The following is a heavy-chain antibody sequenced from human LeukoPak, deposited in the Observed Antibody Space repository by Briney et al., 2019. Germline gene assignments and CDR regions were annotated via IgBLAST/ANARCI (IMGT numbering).Heavy chain of an antibody. D-gene: IGHD3-3*01. CDR3: ARSGYSSYYFDY. Sequence: ASVKVSCKASGYTFTSYAMHWVRQAPGQRLEWMGWINAGNGNTKYSQKFQGRVTITADESTSTAYMELSSLRSEDTAVYYCARSGYSSYYFDYWGQGTLVTVSS. CDR2: INAGNGNT. V-gene: IGHV1-3*01. J-gene: IGHJ4*02. CDR1: GYTFTSYA.